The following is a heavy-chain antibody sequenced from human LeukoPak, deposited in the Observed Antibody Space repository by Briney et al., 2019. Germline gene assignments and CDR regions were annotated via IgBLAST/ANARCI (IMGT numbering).Heavy chain of an antibody. CDR3: ARDGRVVQLPDGFDN. Sequence: SETLSLTCTVSGGSISSYFWCWIRQPAGKGLEWIGRIYTSGSTNYNPSLKSRVTMSIDTSKNQFSLKLNSVTAADTAVYYCARDGRVVQLPDGFDNWGRGTTVTVSS. CDR2: IYTSGST. D-gene: IGHD3-10*01. V-gene: IGHV4-4*07. CDR1: GGSISSYF. J-gene: IGHJ3*02.